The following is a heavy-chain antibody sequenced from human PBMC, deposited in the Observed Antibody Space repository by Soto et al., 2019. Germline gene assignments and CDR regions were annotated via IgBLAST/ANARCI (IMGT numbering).Heavy chain of an antibody. CDR3: ASYQTTYQKMDV. Sequence: PGGSLSLSCAASGFTFSSYAMSWVRQAPGKGLEWVSAISGSGGSTYYADSVKGRFTIPRDNSKNTLYLQMNSLRAEDTAVYYCASYQTTYQKMDVWGQGTTVTVSS. V-gene: IGHV3-23*01. CDR1: GFTFSSYA. D-gene: IGHD2-2*01. CDR2: ISGSGGST. J-gene: IGHJ6*02.